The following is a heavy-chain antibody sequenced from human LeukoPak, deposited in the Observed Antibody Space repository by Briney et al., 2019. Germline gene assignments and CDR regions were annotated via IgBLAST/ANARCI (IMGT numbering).Heavy chain of an antibody. J-gene: IGHJ3*02. CDR3: AKDIWRWAFDI. Sequence: GGSLRLSCAVSGFTFSDYAMSWVRQAPGKGLEWVSAIEGAVEKTHYADSVKGRFTISRDKSMNTLYLQMNSLRAEDTAIYFCAKDIWRWAFDIWGQGTMVTVSS. V-gene: IGHV3-23*01. CDR1: GFTFSDYA. CDR2: IEGAVEKT. D-gene: IGHD5-24*01.